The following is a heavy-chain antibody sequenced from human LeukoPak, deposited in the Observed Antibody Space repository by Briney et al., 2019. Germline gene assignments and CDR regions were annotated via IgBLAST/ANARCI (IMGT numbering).Heavy chain of an antibody. Sequence: SVKVSCKASGDTFSNSVISWVRQAPGQGLEWMGSIILIFGTANYAQNFQGRVTITADESTSTAYMELRSLRSDDTAVYYCARSSHRDGDTFDYWGLGTLVTVSS. V-gene: IGHV1-69*13. J-gene: IGHJ4*02. CDR2: IILIFGTA. D-gene: IGHD3-10*01. CDR3: ARSSHRDGDTFDY. CDR1: GDTFSNSV.